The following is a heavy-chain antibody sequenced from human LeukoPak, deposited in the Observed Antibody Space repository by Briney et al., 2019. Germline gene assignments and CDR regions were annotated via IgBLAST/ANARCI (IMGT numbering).Heavy chain of an antibody. CDR1: GFTFSSYA. Sequence: QHGGSLRLSCAVSGFTFSSYAMGWARQAPGKGLEWVAGITYNGDDRNYADSVKGRFTISRDNSKSTLDLQMNSLRAEDTALYYCARDGSWGWAQYDHWGQGILVTVSS. CDR2: ITYNGDDR. CDR3: ARDGSWGWAQYDH. J-gene: IGHJ4*02. V-gene: IGHV3-23*01. D-gene: IGHD5-24*01.